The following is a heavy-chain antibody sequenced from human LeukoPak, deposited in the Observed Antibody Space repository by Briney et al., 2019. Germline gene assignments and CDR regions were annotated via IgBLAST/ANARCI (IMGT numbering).Heavy chain of an antibody. D-gene: IGHD6-13*01. CDR2: ISWNSGSI. Sequence: GRSLRLSCAASGFTFDDYAMHWVRQAQGKGLEWVSGISWNSGSIGYADSVKGRFTISRDNAKNSLYLQMNSLRAEDTALYYCAMGGRSSSWLAPFDYWGQGTLVTVSS. CDR3: AMGGRSSSWLAPFDY. CDR1: GFTFDDYA. J-gene: IGHJ4*02. V-gene: IGHV3-9*01.